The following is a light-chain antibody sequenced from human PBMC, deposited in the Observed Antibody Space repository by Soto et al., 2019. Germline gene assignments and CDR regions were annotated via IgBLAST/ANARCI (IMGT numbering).Light chain of an antibody. J-gene: IGLJ2*01. CDR1: SSDVGSYKF. CDR2: EGS. Sequence: QSALAQPASVSGSPGQSITISCTGTSSDVGSYKFVSWYQQHPGTAPKLMIYEGSERPSGVSNRFAGSKSGNTASLTISGLHAEDEADYSCCSYGSGGTHVVFGGGTKVTVL. V-gene: IGLV2-23*01. CDR3: CSYGSGGTHVV.